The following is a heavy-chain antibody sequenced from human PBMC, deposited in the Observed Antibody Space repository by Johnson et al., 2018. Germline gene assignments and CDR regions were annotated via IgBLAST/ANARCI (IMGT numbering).Heavy chain of an antibody. V-gene: IGHV3-7*01. D-gene: IGHD3-10*01. CDR3: AKGGYYYPNLYGMDV. J-gene: IGHJ6*02. Sequence: VQLVESGGGLVQPGGSLRLSCAASGFTFSSYWMSWVRQAPGKGLEWVANIKQEGSEKYYVDSVKGRFTISRDNAKNSLYLQMNSQRAEDTAGYYCAKGGYYYPNLYGMDVWGQGTTVTVSS. CDR1: GFTFSSYW. CDR2: IKQEGSEK.